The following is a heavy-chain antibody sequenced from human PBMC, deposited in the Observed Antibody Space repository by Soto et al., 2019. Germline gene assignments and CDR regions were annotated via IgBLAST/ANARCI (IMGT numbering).Heavy chain of an antibody. J-gene: IGHJ3*02. D-gene: IGHD3-22*01. CDR1: GGSISSGGYY. Sequence: SETLSLTCTVSGGSISSGGYYWSWIRQHPGKGLEWIGYIYYSGSTYYNPSLKSRVTISVDTSKNQFSLKLSSVTAADTAVYYCARSSKSYYYDSSGYYSAFDIWGQGTMVTVSS. V-gene: IGHV4-31*03. CDR3: ARSSKSYYYDSSGYYSAFDI. CDR2: IYYSGST.